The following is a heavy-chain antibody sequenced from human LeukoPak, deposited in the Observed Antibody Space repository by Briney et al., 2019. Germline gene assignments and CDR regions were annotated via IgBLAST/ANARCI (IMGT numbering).Heavy chain of an antibody. J-gene: IGHJ4*02. CDR3: AKDGSPGGVAEYDS. CDR1: GFTFTSYA. D-gene: IGHD6-19*01. CDR2: INDGGGST. Sequence: PGGSLRLSCAASGFTFTSYAMSWVHQAPGKGLEWVSAINDGGGSTYYADSVKGRFTISRDNSKSTLYLQMDSLRADDTAVYYCAKDGSPGGVAEYDSWGQGSLVIVSA. V-gene: IGHV3-23*01.